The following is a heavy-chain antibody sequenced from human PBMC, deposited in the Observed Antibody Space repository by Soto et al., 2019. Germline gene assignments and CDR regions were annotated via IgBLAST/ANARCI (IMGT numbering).Heavy chain of an antibody. CDR1: GGTYSRYA. CDR3: AREDRLVEFDY. Sequence: SVKVSCKTSGGTYSRYAISWVRQAPGQGLEWMGGIIPIFGTANYAQKFQGRVTITADESTSTAYMELSSLRSEDTAVYYCAREDRLVEFDYWGQGTLVTVSS. J-gene: IGHJ4*02. CDR2: IIPIFGTA. V-gene: IGHV1-69*13. D-gene: IGHD1-26*01.